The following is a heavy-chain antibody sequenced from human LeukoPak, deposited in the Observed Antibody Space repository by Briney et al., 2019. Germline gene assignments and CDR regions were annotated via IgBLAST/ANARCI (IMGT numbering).Heavy chain of an antibody. D-gene: IGHD3-10*01. CDR1: GFTFSSYS. J-gene: IGHJ4*02. CDR2: ITSSSSTI. CDR3: ARGRPGFYFDY. Sequence: GGSLRLSCAASGFTFSSYSMNWVRQAPGKGLEWVSYITSSSSTIYYADSVKGRFTTSRDNAKNSLYLQVNSLRGEDTAVYYCARGRPGFYFDYWGQGTLVTVSS. V-gene: IGHV3-48*04.